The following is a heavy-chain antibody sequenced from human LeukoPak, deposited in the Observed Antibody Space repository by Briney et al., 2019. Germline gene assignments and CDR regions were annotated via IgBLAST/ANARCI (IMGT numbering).Heavy chain of an antibody. D-gene: IGHD6-6*01. CDR3: TRHFEYSSSANDY. V-gene: IGHV1-69*05. CDR1: GYTFTSYG. Sequence: GASVRVSCKTSGYTFTSYGVSWVRQAPGQGLEWMGRIIPIFGTANYAQKFQGRVTITTDESTSTAYMELSSLRSEDTAVYYCTRHFEYSSSANDYWGQGTLVTVSS. CDR2: IIPIFGTA. J-gene: IGHJ4*02.